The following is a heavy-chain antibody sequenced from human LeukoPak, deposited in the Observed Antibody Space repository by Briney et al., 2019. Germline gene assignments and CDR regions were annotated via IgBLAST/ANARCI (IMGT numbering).Heavy chain of an antibody. V-gene: IGHV4-39*01. CDR1: GGSISSSSYY. J-gene: IGHJ4*02. D-gene: IGHD5-24*01. Sequence: SETLSLTCTVSGGSISSSSYYWGWIRQPPGKGLEWIGSIYYSGSTYYNPSLKSRVTISVDTSKNQYSLKLSSVTAADTAVYYCARRRDGYKYFDYWGQGTLVTVSS. CDR2: IYYSGST. CDR3: ARRRDGYKYFDY.